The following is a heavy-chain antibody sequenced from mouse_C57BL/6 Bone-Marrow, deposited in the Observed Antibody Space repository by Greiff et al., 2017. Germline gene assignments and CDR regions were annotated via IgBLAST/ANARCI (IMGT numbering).Heavy chain of an antibody. J-gene: IGHJ2*01. CDR1: GYAFSSSW. CDR2: IYPGDGDT. V-gene: IGHV1-82*01. D-gene: IGHD1-1*01. Sequence: QVQLKQSGPELVKPGASVKISCKASGYAFSSSWMNWVKQRPGKGLEWIGRIYPGDGDTTYNGKFKGKATLTAEKSSSTAYMQLSSLTPEDSAVYLCARRGVVGYFDYWGQGTTLTVAS. CDR3: ARRGVVGYFDY.